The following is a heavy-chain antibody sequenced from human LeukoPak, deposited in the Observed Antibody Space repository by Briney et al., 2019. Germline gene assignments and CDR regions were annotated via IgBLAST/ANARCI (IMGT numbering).Heavy chain of an antibody. CDR2: ISAHNGNT. CDR1: GYTFISYG. CDR3: ARDPPYYYDSSGFDY. D-gene: IGHD3-22*01. J-gene: IGHJ4*02. V-gene: IGHV1-18*01. Sequence: ASVKVSCKASGYTFISYGISWVRQAPGQGLEWMGWISAHNGNTNYAQKLQGRVTMTTDTSTSTAYMELRSLRSHDTAVYYCARDPPYYYDSSGFDYWGQGTLVTVSS.